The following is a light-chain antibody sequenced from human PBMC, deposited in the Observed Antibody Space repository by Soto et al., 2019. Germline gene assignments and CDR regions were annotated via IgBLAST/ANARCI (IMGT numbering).Light chain of an antibody. Sequence: EIVLTQSPGTLSLSPGERATLSCRASQSVSVNYLAWYQQKPGQAPRLLIYGAFTRATGIPDRFSGSGSGTDFSLTISRLEPEDFAVYYCQQYGSSPPWTFGQGTTVEIK. CDR1: QSVSVNY. J-gene: IGKJ1*01. CDR2: GAF. V-gene: IGKV3-20*01. CDR3: QQYGSSPPWT.